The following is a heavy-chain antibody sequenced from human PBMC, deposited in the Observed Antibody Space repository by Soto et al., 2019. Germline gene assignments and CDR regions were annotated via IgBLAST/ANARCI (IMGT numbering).Heavy chain of an antibody. CDR3: ATADGTLPGGWFDP. CDR1: GFTFSSYA. Sequence: PGGSLRLSCAASGFTFSSYAMSWVRQAPGKGLEWVSAISGSGGSTYYADSVKGRFTISRDNSKNTLYLQMNSLRAEDTAVYDCATADGTLPGGWFDPWGQGTLVTVSS. V-gene: IGHV3-23*01. J-gene: IGHJ5*02. D-gene: IGHD1-1*01. CDR2: ISGSGGST.